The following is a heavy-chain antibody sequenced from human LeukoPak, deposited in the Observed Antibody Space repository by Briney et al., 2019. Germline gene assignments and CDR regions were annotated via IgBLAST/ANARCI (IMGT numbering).Heavy chain of an antibody. Sequence: GSLRLSCAASGFTFSTYAMSWVRQAPGKGLEWVSLLGGSDGRTRYADSVKGRFTISRDNSKNTLYLEMNSLRAEDTAVYYCAKDSSSYDWGYMDVWGKGTTVTISS. CDR3: AKDSSSYDWGYMDV. J-gene: IGHJ6*03. CDR1: GFTFSTYA. CDR2: LGGSDGRT. D-gene: IGHD3-22*01. V-gene: IGHV3-23*01.